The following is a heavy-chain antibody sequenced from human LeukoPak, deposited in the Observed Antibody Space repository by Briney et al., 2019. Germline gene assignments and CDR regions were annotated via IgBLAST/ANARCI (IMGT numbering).Heavy chain of an antibody. D-gene: IGHD3-9*01. J-gene: IGHJ4*02. CDR3: ARGGPSRYFDWLLSSFDY. V-gene: IGHV1-18*01. CDR1: GYTFTSYG. Sequence: GASVKVSCKASGYTFTSYGISWVRQAPGQGLEWMGWISAYNGNTNYAQKLQGRVTMTTDTSTSTAYMELRSLRSDDTAVYYCARGGPSRYFDWLLSSFDYWGQGTLVTVSS. CDR2: ISAYNGNT.